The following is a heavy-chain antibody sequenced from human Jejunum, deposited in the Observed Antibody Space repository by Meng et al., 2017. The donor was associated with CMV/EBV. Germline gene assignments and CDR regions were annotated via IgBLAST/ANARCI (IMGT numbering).Heavy chain of an antibody. J-gene: IGHJ5*02. CDR1: FSVSGYG. CDR2: IWYDGSVK. Sequence: FSVSGYGMHWDRQAPGKGLEWVAFIWYDGSVKHYADSVKGRLTISRDTSKNTVSLQMNSLREEDTALYYCAKEGGVAAAGYTGGTLDPWGQGTLVTVSS. CDR3: AKEGGVAAAGYTGGTLDP. D-gene: IGHD6-13*01. V-gene: IGHV3-30*02.